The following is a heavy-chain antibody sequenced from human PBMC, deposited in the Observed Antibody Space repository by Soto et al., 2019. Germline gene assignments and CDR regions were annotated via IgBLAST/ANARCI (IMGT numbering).Heavy chain of an antibody. V-gene: IGHV1-24*01. CDR2: FDPEDGET. Sequence: ASVKVSCKVSGYTLTELSMHWVRQAPGKGLEWMGGFDPEDGETIYAQKFQGRVTMTEDTSTDTAYMELSSLRSEDTAVFFFATENPAKFLKLPVRFQFDYWGLGTLVTVSS. CDR1: GYTLTELS. CDR3: ATENPAKFLKLPVRFQFDY. D-gene: IGHD3-3*01. J-gene: IGHJ4*02.